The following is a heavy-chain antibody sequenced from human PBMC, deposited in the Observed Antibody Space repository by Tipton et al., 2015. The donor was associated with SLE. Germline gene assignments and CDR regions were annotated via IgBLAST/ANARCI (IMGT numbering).Heavy chain of an antibody. V-gene: IGHV4-31*11. J-gene: IGHJ3*02. Sequence: TLSLTCAVYGGSFSGYYWSWIRQHPGKGLEWIGYIYYSGSTYYNPSLKSRVTISVDTSKNQFSLNLSSVTAADTAVYYCARVVVVISDAFDIWGQGTMVTVSS. CDR1: GGSFSGYY. CDR3: ARVVVVISDAFDI. D-gene: IGHD3-22*01. CDR2: IYYSGST.